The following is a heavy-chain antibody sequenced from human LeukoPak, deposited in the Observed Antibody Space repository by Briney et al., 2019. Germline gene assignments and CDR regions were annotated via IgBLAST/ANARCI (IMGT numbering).Heavy chain of an antibody. D-gene: IGHD3-16*01. CDR2: IKQDGGEK. V-gene: IGHV3-7*03. CDR3: AKDAQPRSRWFDP. Sequence: GRSLRLSCAASGFTFSSYWMSWVRQAPGKGLEWVANIKQDGGEKYYVDSVKGRFTISRDNAKNSLYLQMNTLRAEDTAMYYCAKDAQPRSRWFDPWGQGTLVTVSS. J-gene: IGHJ5*02. CDR1: GFTFSSYW.